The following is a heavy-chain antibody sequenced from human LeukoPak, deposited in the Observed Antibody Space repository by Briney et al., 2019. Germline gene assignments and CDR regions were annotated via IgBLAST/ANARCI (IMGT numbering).Heavy chain of an antibody. CDR3: ARDQRRDYGDYFDN. V-gene: IGHV4-59*01. Sequence: SETLSLTCTVSGDSISSYFWSWIRQSPGKGLERIGYTHYSGSTSCNPSLTSRVTISLDTSKNQFYLKLSSVTASDTAFYYCARDQRRDYGDYFDNWGQGTQVTVSS. CDR1: GDSISSYF. D-gene: IGHD3-16*01. J-gene: IGHJ4*02. CDR2: THYSGST.